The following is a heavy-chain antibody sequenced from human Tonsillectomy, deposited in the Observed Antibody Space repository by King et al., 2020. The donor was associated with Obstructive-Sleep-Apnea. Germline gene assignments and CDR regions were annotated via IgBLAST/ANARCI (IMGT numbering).Heavy chain of an antibody. D-gene: IGHD1-1*01. CDR2: IYYIVIT. CDR3: ARWNEGFDY. J-gene: IGHJ4*02. V-gene: IGHV4-59*08. Sequence: QLQESGPGLVMPSETLSLTCTVPGGSITNYYLGWIRQPPGKGLEWSGYIYYIVITDYNPALRGRVTISVDTSKNQPSLRVTSVTAADTAEYFCARWNEGFDYWGQGTLVTVSS. CDR1: GGSITNYY.